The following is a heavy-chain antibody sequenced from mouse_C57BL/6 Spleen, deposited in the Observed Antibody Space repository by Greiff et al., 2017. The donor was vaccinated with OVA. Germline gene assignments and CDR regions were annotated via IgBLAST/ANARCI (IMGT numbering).Heavy chain of an antibody. D-gene: IGHD1-1*01. J-gene: IGHJ4*01. CDR3: ARDQFITPYYYAMDY. CDR1: GYAFSSYW. V-gene: IGHV1-80*01. CDR2: IYPGVGVT. Sequence: QVQLQQSGAELVKPGASVKISCKASGYAFSSYWMNWVKQRPGKGLEWIGQIYPGVGVTTSNGKFKGKATLTADKSSSTAYMQLSSLTSEDSAVYFCARDQFITPYYYAMDYWGQGTSVTVSS.